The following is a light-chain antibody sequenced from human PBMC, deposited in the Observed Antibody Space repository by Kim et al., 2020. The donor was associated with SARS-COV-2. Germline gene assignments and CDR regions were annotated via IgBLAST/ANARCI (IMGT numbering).Light chain of an antibody. CDR3: LQDYNYPLT. V-gene: IGKV1-6*01. Sequence: ASVGDRVTITCRASLDIRNDLGWYQQKPGKAPKLLIYAASRLESGVPSRFSGTRSGTEFTLTISSLQPEDFATYYCLQDYNYPLTFGGGTRVEIK. CDR1: LDIRND. CDR2: AAS. J-gene: IGKJ4*01.